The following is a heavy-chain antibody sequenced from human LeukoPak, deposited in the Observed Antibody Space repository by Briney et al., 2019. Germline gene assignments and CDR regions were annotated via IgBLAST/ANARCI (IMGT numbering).Heavy chain of an antibody. CDR3: AKTGMLRRVGYLDV. J-gene: IGHJ6*04. CDR2: IAYDGNNT. Sequence: LSLTCTVSGDFITAYCWSWIRQPPGKGLEWVAVIAYDGNNTYYGDSVRGRFTISRDNSKKMVYLEMNSLRVEDTAVYYCAKTGMLRRVGYLDVWGKGTAVIVSS. V-gene: IGHV3-30*18. CDR1: GDFITAYC. D-gene: IGHD1-1*01.